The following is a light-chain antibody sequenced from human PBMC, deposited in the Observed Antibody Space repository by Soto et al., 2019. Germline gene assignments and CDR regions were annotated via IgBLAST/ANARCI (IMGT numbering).Light chain of an antibody. CDR2: GAS. J-gene: IGKJ1*01. CDR3: QQYFEWPPMT. Sequence: EVVMTQSPATGSVSPWEIATLSCMASETVATNLAWYQQKPGQAPRLLISGASTRAAGISDRFRGSGSGTEFTLTISSLRSEDSAIYYCQQYFEWPPMTFGQGTKVDIK. CDR1: ETVATN. V-gene: IGKV3-15*01.